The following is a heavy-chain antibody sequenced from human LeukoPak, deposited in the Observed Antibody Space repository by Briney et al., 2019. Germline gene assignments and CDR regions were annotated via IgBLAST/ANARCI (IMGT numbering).Heavy chain of an antibody. CDR3: AREVSYGSGTFADY. D-gene: IGHD3-10*01. CDR2: IYYSGTT. V-gene: IGHV4-59*01. Sequence: SETLSLTCTVSGGSISSYYWSWIRQPPGKGLEWIGYIYYSGTTNYNPSLKSRVTISVDMSKKQFSLRLRSVTAADTAVYYCAREVSYGSGTFADYWGQGTLVTVSS. CDR1: GGSISSYY. J-gene: IGHJ4*02.